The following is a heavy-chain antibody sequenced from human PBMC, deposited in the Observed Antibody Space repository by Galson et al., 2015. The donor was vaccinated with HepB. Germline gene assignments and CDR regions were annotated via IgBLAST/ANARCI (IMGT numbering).Heavy chain of an antibody. D-gene: IGHD2-15*01. CDR3: ARVGYCSGAGCRGRDWFDP. CDR2: ISQDGSEK. J-gene: IGHJ5*02. V-gene: IGHV3-7*01. Sequence: SLRLSCAASGFTYNNYWMTWVRQAPGKGLEWVASISQDGSEKNYVDSVQGRFTISRDNAKNSMYLQMNSLRAEDTAVYYCARVGYCSGAGCRGRDWFDPWGQGTLVTVSS. CDR1: GFTYNNYW.